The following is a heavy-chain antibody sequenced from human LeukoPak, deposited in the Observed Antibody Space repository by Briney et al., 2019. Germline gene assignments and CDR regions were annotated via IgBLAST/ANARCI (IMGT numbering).Heavy chain of an antibody. CDR3: AKSTSTSGLDY. Sequence: GGSLRLSCAASGFTFSSYTMNWVRQAPGKGLEWVSGSNSDGSLYYADFVKGRFTISRDKSENTLYLQMSSLRTEDTAVYYCAKSTSTSGLDYWGQGTQVTVSP. V-gene: IGHV3-23*01. D-gene: IGHD2-2*01. CDR1: GFTFSSYT. J-gene: IGHJ4*02. CDR2: SNSDGSL.